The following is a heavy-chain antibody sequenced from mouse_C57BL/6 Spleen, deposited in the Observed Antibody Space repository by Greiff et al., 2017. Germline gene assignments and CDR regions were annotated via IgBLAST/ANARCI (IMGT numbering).Heavy chain of an antibody. CDR2: IDPSDSET. V-gene: IGHV1-52*01. J-gene: IGHJ3*01. CDR1: GYTFTSYW. CDR3: AKGDYGNYLAWFAY. Sequence: VQLQQPGAELVRPGSSVELSCKASGYTFTSYWMHWVKQRPIQGLEWIGNIDPSDSETHYNQKFKDKATLTVDKSSSKAYMQLSSLTSEDSAVYYCAKGDYGNYLAWFAYWGQGTLVTVSA. D-gene: IGHD2-1*01.